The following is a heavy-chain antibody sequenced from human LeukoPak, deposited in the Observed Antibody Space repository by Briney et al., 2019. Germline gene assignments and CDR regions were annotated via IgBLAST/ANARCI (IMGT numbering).Heavy chain of an antibody. CDR1: GGSVSIGSYY. CDR2: IYYSGNT. D-gene: IGHD3-10*01. J-gene: IGHJ4*02. Sequence: SETLSHTCTVSGGSVSIGSYYWSWIRQPPGKGLEWIGYIYYSGNTNYNPSLKSRVTISVDTSKNQFSLKLTSVTAADTAVYYCAREGLATMIRGVIPYWGQGTLVTVSS. CDR3: AREGLATMIRGVIPY. V-gene: IGHV4-61*01.